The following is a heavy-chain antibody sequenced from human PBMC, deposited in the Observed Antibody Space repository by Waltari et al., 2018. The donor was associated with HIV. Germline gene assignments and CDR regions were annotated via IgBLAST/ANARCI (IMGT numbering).Heavy chain of an antibody. CDR1: GYTLPAYY. CDR2: INPRSGGT. D-gene: IGHD6-19*01. CDR3: ARDPLHGVAVADIDY. V-gene: IGHV1-2*02. Sequence: QVQLVQSGAEVKKPRASVKVPCQASGYTLPAYYIHWVRQAPGQGLEWMGWINPRSGGTQYAQKFQGRVTMTRDTSISTAFMELSRLRSDDTAVYYCARDPLHGVAVADIDYWGQGTLVTVSS. J-gene: IGHJ4*02.